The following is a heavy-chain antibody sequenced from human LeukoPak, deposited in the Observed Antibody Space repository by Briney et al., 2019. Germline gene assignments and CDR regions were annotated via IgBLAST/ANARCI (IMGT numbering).Heavy chain of an antibody. CDR2: IYYNGNT. Sequence: SETLSLTCTVSGGSFTNYYWSWVRQPPGKGLEWIGYIYYNGNTNYNPSLKNRVTISLDTSKNQFSLKLSSVTAADTAVYYCARKMSYSSSWYFDYWGQGTLVTVSS. D-gene: IGHD6-13*01. CDR1: GGSFTNYY. V-gene: IGHV4-59*01. J-gene: IGHJ4*02. CDR3: ARKMSYSSSWYFDY.